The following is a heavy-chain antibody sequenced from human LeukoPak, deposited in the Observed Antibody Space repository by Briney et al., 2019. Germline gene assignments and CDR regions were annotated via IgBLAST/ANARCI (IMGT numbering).Heavy chain of an antibody. CDR3: ARRNTMTRSWFDT. CDR1: SGSISSSSYY. D-gene: IGHD3-22*01. J-gene: IGHJ5*02. Sequence: SETLSLTCTVSSGSISSSSYYWDWIRQTPGKGLEWIGSIYYSGSTYFNPSLKSRVTISVDTSKNHSSLKLNSVTAADTAVYYCARRNTMTRSWFDTWGQGTLVTVSS. CDR2: IYYSGST. V-gene: IGHV4-39*02.